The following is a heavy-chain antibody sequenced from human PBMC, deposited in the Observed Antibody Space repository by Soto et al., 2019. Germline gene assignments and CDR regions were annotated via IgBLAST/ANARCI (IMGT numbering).Heavy chain of an antibody. D-gene: IGHD3-10*01. J-gene: IGHJ4*02. V-gene: IGHV3-48*03. Sequence: EVQLLESGGGLVQPGGSLRLSCGVSGFTFNDFEMNWVRQAPGKGLEWLAYIDGSGTTKKYAASVRGRFTISRDNPNNSLFLQLSSLSAADTAIYYFARGFGAIKYWGQGNLVSFSS. CDR3: ARGFGAIKY. CDR1: GFTFNDFE. CDR2: IDGSGTTK.